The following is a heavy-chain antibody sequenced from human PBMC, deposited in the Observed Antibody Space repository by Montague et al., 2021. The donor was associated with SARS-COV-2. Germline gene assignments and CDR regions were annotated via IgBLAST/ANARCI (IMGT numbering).Heavy chain of an antibody. CDR2: VNQVGNS. J-gene: IGHJ4*02. CDR1: GGSFSGYY. Sequence: SETLSLTCVVYGGSFSGYYWSWIRQSPGKGLQWIGEVNQVGNSYYNPSLRSRVSVTVDSYKSQVSLKVRSLTVADSGLYFCARGRYETRGYKPQFFDYWGQGTLVTVSS. V-gene: IGHV4-34*01. CDR3: ARGRYETRGYKPQFFDY. D-gene: IGHD5-12*01.